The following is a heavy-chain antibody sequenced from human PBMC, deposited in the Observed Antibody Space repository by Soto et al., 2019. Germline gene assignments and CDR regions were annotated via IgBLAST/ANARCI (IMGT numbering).Heavy chain of an antibody. J-gene: IGHJ2*01. Sequence: QLVESGGGLFQAGGSTRLSCLVSGFTVDNFDMAWVRQAPGKGLEWASIIQSGGVTYYADAVKGRLTISRDNSNNTLYLQMNRLRAEDTAVYYCAKDLGPPVRSHYPYWYFDVWGRGTLVTVSS. V-gene: IGHV3-53*01. CDR3: AKDLGPPVRSHYPYWYFDV. CDR2: IQSGGVT. D-gene: IGHD3-10*01. CDR1: GFTVDNFD.